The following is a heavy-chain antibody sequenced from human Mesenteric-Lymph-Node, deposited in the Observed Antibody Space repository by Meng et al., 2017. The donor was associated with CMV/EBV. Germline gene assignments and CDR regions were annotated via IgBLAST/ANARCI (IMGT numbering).Heavy chain of an antibody. D-gene: IGHD3-22*01. Sequence: LRLSCTVSGISTSSADYFWSWIRQPPGKGLEWIGHIYYSGSTHYNPSLKSRATISVDTSKNQFSLKLSSVTAADTAVYFCAREEQFYYDASSYGMDVWGQGTTVTVSS. CDR2: IYYSGST. J-gene: IGHJ6*02. V-gene: IGHV4-30-4*08. CDR1: GISTSSADYF. CDR3: AREEQFYYDASSYGMDV.